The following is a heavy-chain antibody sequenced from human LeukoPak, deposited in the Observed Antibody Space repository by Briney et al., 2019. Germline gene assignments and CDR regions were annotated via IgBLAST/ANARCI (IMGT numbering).Heavy chain of an antibody. D-gene: IGHD3-10*01. CDR3: ARHPDTVGVTMVRGQYAFDI. J-gene: IGHJ3*02. CDR2: IYPGDSDT. Sequence: GESLKISCKGSGYSFTSYWIGWVRQMPGKGLEWMGIIYPGDSDTRYSPSFQGQVTISADKSISTAYLQWSSLKASDTAMYYCARHPDTVGVTMVRGQYAFDIWGQGTMVTVSS. CDR1: GYSFTSYW. V-gene: IGHV5-51*01.